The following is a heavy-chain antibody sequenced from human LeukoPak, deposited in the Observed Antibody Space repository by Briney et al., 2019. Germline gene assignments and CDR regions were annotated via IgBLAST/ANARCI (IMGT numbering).Heavy chain of an antibody. CDR2: IYPGDSDT. J-gene: IGHJ4*02. D-gene: IGHD3-10*01. Sequence: GESLKISCKGSGYSFSSYWIGWVRQMPGKGLEWMGNIYPGDSDTRYSPPFQGQVTISADKSISTAYLQWRSLKASDTAMYYCATYSSGMAYDYFDYWGQGTLVTVSS. V-gene: IGHV5-51*01. CDR3: ATYSSGMAYDYFDY. CDR1: GYSFSSYW.